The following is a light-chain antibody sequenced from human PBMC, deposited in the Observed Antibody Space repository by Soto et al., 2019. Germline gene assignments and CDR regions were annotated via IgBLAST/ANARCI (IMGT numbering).Light chain of an antibody. CDR3: QHRSNWPSWT. CDR2: DAS. V-gene: IGKV3-11*01. CDR1: QSVNLN. J-gene: IGKJ1*01. Sequence: EIMMTQSPGTLSVSPGEGATLSFTASQSVNLNLAWYQQKPGQAPRLLIFDASKRATGIPARFSGGGSGTDFTLTISSLETEDLAVYYCQHRSNWPSWTFGAGTKVDIK.